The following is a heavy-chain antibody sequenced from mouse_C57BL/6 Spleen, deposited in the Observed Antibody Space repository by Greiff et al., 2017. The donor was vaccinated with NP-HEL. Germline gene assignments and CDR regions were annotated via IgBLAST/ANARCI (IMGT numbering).Heavy chain of an antibody. V-gene: IGHV1-81*01. CDR2: IYPRSGNT. J-gene: IGHJ3*01. D-gene: IGHD2-3*01. CDR3: ARRDYDGYAWFAY. Sequence: VQLQQSGAELARPGASVKLSCKASGYTFTSYGISWVKQSTGQGLEWIGEIYPRSGNTYYNEKFKGKATLTADKSSSTAYMELRSLTSEDSAVYFCARRDYDGYAWFAYWGQGTLVTVSA. CDR1: GYTFTSYG.